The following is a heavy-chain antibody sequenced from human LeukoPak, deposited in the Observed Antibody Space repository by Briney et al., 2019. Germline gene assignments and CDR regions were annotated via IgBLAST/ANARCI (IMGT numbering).Heavy chain of an antibody. CDR2: INQDGSEK. V-gene: IGHV3-7*01. Sequence: GGSLRLSCGASGFTFSSDWMSWVRQAPGKGLEWVANINQDGSEKYYVDSVKGRFTISRDNGKNSLYLQMNSLRAEDTAVYYCARDDCYGSGANWFDPWGQGTLVTVSS. CDR3: ARDDCYGSGANWFDP. D-gene: IGHD3-10*01. CDR1: GFTFSSDW. J-gene: IGHJ5*02.